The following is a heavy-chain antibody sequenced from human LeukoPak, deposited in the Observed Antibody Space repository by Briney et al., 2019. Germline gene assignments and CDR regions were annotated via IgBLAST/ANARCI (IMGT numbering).Heavy chain of an antibody. Sequence: SETLSLTCSVSGGSISSYFWSWIRQPPGKGLEWIGYINHSGNTYYNPSLKSRVTISVDTSKNQLSLKLSSVTAADTAVYYCARGQGSGSYYLDYWGRGTLVTVSS. CDR1: GGSISSYF. J-gene: IGHJ4*02. D-gene: IGHD1-26*01. V-gene: IGHV4-59*01. CDR3: ARGQGSGSYYLDY. CDR2: INHSGNT.